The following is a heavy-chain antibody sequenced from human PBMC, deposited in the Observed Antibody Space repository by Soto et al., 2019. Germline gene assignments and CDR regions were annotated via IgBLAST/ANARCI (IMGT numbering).Heavy chain of an antibody. V-gene: IGHV4-39*01. CDR3: ARHPRDFRLAP. CDR2: IYYSGST. J-gene: IGHJ5*02. CDR1: GGSISSSSYF. D-gene: IGHD2-21*02. Sequence: SETLSLTCSVSGGSISSSSYFWGWIRQPPGKGLEWIGSIYYSGSTYYNPSLKSRVTVSVDTSKNQFSLKLSSVTAADTAVYYCARHPRDFRLAPWGEGTLVTVGS.